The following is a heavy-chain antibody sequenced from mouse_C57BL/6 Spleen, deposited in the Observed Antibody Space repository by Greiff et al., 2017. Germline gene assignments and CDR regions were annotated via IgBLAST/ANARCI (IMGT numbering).Heavy chain of an antibody. CDR2: INPNNGGT. J-gene: IGHJ4*01. CDR1: GYTFTDYY. D-gene: IGHD1-1*01. Sequence: EVQLQQSGPELVKPGASVKISCKASGYTFTDYYMNWVKQSHGKSLEWIGDINPNNGGTSYNQKFKGKATLTVDKSSSTAYMELRSLTSEDSAVYYGARETYYGSSLYYYAMDYWGQGTSVTVSS. CDR3: ARETYYGSSLYYYAMDY. V-gene: IGHV1-26*01.